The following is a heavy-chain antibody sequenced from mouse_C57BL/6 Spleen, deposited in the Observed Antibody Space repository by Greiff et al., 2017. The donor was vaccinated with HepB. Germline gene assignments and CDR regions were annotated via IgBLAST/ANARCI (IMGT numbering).Heavy chain of an antibody. CDR3: ARGDYDGYWYFDV. D-gene: IGHD2-4*01. CDR2: FHPYNDDT. Sequence: VQLQQSGAELVKPGASVKMSCKASGYTFTTYPIEWMKQNHGKSLEWIGNFHPYNDDTKYNEKFKGKATLNVEKSSSTVYLELSRLTSDDSAVYYCARGDYDGYWYFDVWGPGTTVTVSS. V-gene: IGHV1-47*01. CDR1: GYTFTTYP. J-gene: IGHJ1*01.